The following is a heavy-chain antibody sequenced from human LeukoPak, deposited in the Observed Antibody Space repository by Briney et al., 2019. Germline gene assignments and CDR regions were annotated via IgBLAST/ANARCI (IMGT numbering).Heavy chain of an antibody. V-gene: IGHV3-11*05. J-gene: IGHJ4*02. CDR1: GFTFSDYY. Sequence: GGSLRLSCAASGFTFSDYYMSWIREAPGKGLERVSYISVGSSYTNYADSVKGRSTISRDNAKNSLYLEMNSLRAEDTAVYYCAREYGSGSCFDFWGQGTLVTVSS. CDR3: AREYGSGSCFDF. D-gene: IGHD3-10*01. CDR2: ISVGSSYT.